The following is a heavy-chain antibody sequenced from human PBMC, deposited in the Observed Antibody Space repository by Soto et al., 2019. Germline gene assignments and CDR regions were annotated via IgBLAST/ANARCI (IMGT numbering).Heavy chain of an antibody. CDR3: AKERSSGWSLDY. CDR2: ISGSGDST. V-gene: IGHV3-23*01. J-gene: IGHJ4*02. Sequence: SLRLSCAASGFTFSTYAMNWVRQAPGKGLEWVSGISGSGDSTYYADSVKGRFTVSRGNSKNTLYLQMNSLRAEDTAVFYCAKERSSGWSLDYWGQGTLVTVSS. CDR1: GFTFSTYA. D-gene: IGHD6-19*01.